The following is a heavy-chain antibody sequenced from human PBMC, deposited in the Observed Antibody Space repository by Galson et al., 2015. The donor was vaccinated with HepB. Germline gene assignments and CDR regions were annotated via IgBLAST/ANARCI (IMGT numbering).Heavy chain of an antibody. Sequence: SLRLSCAASGFALSAYAMSWVRQAPGKGLEWVSGISWGSGSIGYADSVKGRFTISRDNAKNSLYLQMNNLRAEDTAFYYCTKGSNSGYSRDYFDYWGRGTLVTVSS. CDR2: ISWGSGSI. D-gene: IGHD6-13*01. CDR1: GFALSAYA. V-gene: IGHV3-9*01. J-gene: IGHJ4*02. CDR3: TKGSNSGYSRDYFDY.